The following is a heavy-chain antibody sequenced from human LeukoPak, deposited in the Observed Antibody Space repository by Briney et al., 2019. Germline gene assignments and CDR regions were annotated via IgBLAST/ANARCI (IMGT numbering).Heavy chain of an antibody. CDR1: GFTFNNYV. V-gene: IGHV3-30*18. D-gene: IGHD3-22*01. J-gene: IGHJ4*02. CDR2: ISYDGNNK. CDR3: ANFGGDSSGYYYPLDY. Sequence: PGGSLRLSCAASGFTFNNYVMHWVRQAPGKGLEWVASISYDGNNKYYADSVKGRFTISRDNSKNTLYLQMNSLRAEDTAVYYCANFGGDSSGYYYPLDYWGQGTLVTVSS.